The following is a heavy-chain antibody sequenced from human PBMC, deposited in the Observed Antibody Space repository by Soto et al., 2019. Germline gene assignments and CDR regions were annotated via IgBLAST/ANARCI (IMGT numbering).Heavy chain of an antibody. CDR1: GFTFDDDA. Sequence: EEQLVESGGGFVQPGRSLRLSCTPSGFTFDDDAINWFRQAPGKGLEWVGFIRGEKYGGTSEYAASVKGRFTISRDDSKNIVSLQMNSLKTEDTALYFCARGLITLDVWGKGTTVTVSS. D-gene: IGHD2-21*01. V-gene: IGHV3-49*03. CDR2: IRGEKYGGTS. J-gene: IGHJ6*04. CDR3: ARGLITLDV.